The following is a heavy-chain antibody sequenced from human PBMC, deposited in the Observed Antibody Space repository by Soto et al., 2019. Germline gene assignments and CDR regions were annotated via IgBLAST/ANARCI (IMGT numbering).Heavy chain of an antibody. V-gene: IGHV4-31*03. D-gene: IGHD2-2*01. J-gene: IGHJ3*02. CDR3: ARDVRCSSTSCYDAFDI. Sequence: QVQLQESGPGLVKHSQTLSLTCTVSGGSISSGGYYWSWIRQHPGKGLEWIGYIYYSGSTYYNPSLKSRVTISVDTSKNQFSLKLSSVTAADTAVYYCARDVRCSSTSCYDAFDIWGQGTMVTVSS. CDR1: GGSISSGGYY. CDR2: IYYSGST.